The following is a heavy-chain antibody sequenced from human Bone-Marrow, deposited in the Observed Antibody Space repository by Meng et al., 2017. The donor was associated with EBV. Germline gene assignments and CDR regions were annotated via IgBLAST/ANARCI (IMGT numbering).Heavy chain of an antibody. CDR2: INHSGST. V-gene: IGHV4-34*02. CDR1: GGSFSGYY. D-gene: IGHD1-26*01. Sequence: GQHKQWGLGLLDPLETRSPPCASYGGSFSGYYLSWIRQPPGKGLEWIGEINHSGSTNYNPSLKSRVTICVDTSKNQFSLKLSSVTAADTAVYYCARGPLEWEPRGEDYWGQGTLVTVSS. CDR3: ARGPLEWEPRGEDY. J-gene: IGHJ4*02.